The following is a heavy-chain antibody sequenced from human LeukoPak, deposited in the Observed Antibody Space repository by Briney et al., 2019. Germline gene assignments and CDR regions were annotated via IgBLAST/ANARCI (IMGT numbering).Heavy chain of an antibody. J-gene: IGHJ4*02. CDR1: GGSISSGDYY. Sequence: SQTLSLTCTVSGGSISSGDYYWSWIRQPPGKGLEWIGYIYYSGSTYYNPSLKSRVTISVDTSKNQFSLKLSSVTAADTAVYYCARESIVVVPAAIRYFDYWGQGTLVTVSS. CDR3: ARESIVVVPAAIRYFDY. D-gene: IGHD2-2*01. CDR2: IYYSGST. V-gene: IGHV4-30-4*08.